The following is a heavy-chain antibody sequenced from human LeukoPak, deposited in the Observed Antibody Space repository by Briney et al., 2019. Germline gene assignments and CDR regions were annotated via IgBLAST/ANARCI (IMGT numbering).Heavy chain of an antibody. J-gene: IGHJ4*02. CDR1: GGSFSGYY. Sequence: PSETLSLTCAVYGGSFSGYYWSWIRQPPGKGLEWIGEINHSGSTNYNPSLKSRVTISVDTSKNQFSLKLSSVTAADTAVYYCASGGVGATLTYFDYWGQGTLVTVSS. D-gene: IGHD1-26*01. V-gene: IGHV4-34*01. CDR3: ASGGVGATLTYFDY. CDR2: INHSGST.